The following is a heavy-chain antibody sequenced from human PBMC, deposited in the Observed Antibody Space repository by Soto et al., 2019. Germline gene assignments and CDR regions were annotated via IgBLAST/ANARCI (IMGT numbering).Heavy chain of an antibody. CDR1: GYSFTTYW. D-gene: IGHD6-19*01. J-gene: IGHJ6*02. Sequence: GESLKISCNGVGYSFTTYWIEWVRQMPGKGLELMGIIYPGDSDTRYRPSFQGQVTISADKSIGTAYLQWDSLKASDTAMYYCARHSGYSSGWKYNYYGMDVWGQGTTVTVSS. CDR2: IYPGDSDT. CDR3: ARHSGYSSGWKYNYYGMDV. V-gene: IGHV5-51*01.